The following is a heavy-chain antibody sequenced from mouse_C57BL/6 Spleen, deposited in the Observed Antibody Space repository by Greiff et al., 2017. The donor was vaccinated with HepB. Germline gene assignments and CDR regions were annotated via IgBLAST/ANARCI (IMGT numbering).Heavy chain of an antibody. J-gene: IGHJ2*01. Sequence: VQLQQSGAELVKPGASVKLSCKASGYTFTSYWMHWVKQRPGQGLEWIGMIHPNSGSTNYNEKFKSKATLTVDKSSSTAYMQLSSLTSEDSAVYYCAHYDYDYFDYWGQGTTLTVSS. CDR3: AHYDYDYFDY. CDR2: IHPNSGST. D-gene: IGHD2-4*01. CDR1: GYTFTSYW. V-gene: IGHV1-64*01.